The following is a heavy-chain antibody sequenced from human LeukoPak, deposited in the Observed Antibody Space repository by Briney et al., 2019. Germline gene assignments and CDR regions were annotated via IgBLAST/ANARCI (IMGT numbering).Heavy chain of an antibody. J-gene: IGHJ4*02. V-gene: IGHV1-46*01. CDR1: GYTFTSYY. D-gene: IGHD2-8*01. Sequence: ASVKVSCKTSGYTFTSYYIHWVRQAPGQGLEWMGIIYPGGGSTNYAQKFQGRLTMTRDMSTSTVYMELSSLRSEDTAFYYCARDNDFVYWGQGTLVTVSS. CDR3: ARDNDFVY. CDR2: IYPGGGST.